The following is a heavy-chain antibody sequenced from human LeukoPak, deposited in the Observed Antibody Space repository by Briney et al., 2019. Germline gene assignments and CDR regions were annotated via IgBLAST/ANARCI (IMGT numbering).Heavy chain of an antibody. D-gene: IGHD6-13*01. CDR1: GCSFSRYG. V-gene: IGHV3-23*01. CDR2: ISGSGGST. J-gene: IGHJ4*02. Sequence: GGSLSLSCAASGCSFSRYGMHWVRQAPGKGLEWVSAISGSGGSTYYADSVKGRFTISRVHSKNRLYLRMNSLTAEASAVYYLADPPGWYSSSRLDYWGQGTLVTVSS. CDR3: ADPPGWYSSSRLDY.